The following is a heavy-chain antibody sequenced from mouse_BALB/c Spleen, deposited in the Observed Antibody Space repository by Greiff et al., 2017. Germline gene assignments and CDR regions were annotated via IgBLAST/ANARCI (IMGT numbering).Heavy chain of an antibody. D-gene: IGHD2-14*01. CDR3: ARAYYRYDYYAMDY. J-gene: IGHJ4*01. CDR2: ISYSGST. CDR1: GDSITSGY. Sequence: VQLQQSGPSLVKPSQTLSLTCSVTGDSITSGYWNWIRKFPGNKLEYMGYISYSGSTYYNPSLKSRISITRDTSKNQYYLQLNSVTTEDTATYYCARAYYRYDYYAMDYWGQGTSVTVSS. V-gene: IGHV3-8*02.